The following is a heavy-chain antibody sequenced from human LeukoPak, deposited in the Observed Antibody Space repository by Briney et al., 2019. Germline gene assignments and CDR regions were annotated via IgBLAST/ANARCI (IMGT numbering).Heavy chain of an antibody. CDR2: IKQDGSEK. J-gene: IGHJ4*02. Sequence: GGSLRLSCAASGFTFSSYWMTWVRQAPGKGLEWVANIKQDGSEKNYVDSVKGRFTISRDNARNSLYLQMNSLRAEDTAVYYCARPIAVAEIDYWGQGTLVTVSS. D-gene: IGHD6-19*01. V-gene: IGHV3-7*01. CDR3: ARPIAVAEIDY. CDR1: GFTFSSYW.